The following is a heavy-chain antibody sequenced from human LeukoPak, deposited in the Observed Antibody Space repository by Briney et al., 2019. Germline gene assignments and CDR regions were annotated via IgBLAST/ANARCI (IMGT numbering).Heavy chain of an antibody. V-gene: IGHV3-20*04. CDR3: ARDHYGSGFFDP. CDR1: GFTFDDYG. D-gene: IGHD3-10*01. Sequence: EGSLRLSCAASGFTFDDYGMRWVRQAPGKGLEWVSGINWNGGSTAYADSVKGRFTISRDNGKNSLFLQMNSLRAEDTALYYCARDHYGSGFFDPWGQGTLVTVSS. J-gene: IGHJ5*02. CDR2: INWNGGST.